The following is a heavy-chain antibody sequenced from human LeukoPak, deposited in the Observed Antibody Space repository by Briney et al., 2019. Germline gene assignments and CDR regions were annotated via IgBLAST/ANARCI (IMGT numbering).Heavy chain of an antibody. CDR2: IKQDGSEK. CDR3: AREGVGYCSGGSCYYFDY. Sequence: GGSLRLSCAASGFTFSSYWMSWVRQAPGKGLEWVANIKQDGSEKYYVDSVKGRFTISRDNDKNSLYLQMNSLRAEDTAVYYCAREGVGYCSGGSCYYFDYWGQGTLVTVSS. D-gene: IGHD2-15*01. J-gene: IGHJ4*02. CDR1: GFTFSSYW. V-gene: IGHV3-7*01.